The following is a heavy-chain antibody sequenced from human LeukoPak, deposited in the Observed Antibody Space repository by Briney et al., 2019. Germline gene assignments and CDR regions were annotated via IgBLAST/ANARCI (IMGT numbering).Heavy chain of an antibody. CDR2: INHSGST. V-gene: IGHV4-34*08. Sequence: GSLRLSCAASGFTFSSYWMHWIRQPPGKGLEWIGEINHSGSTHYNPSLKSRVTMSVDTSKNQFSLQLNSVTPEDTAVYYCAREGVGVTMAHWGQGTLVTVSS. J-gene: IGHJ4*02. CDR1: GFTFSSYW. D-gene: IGHD1-26*01. CDR3: AREGVGVTMAH.